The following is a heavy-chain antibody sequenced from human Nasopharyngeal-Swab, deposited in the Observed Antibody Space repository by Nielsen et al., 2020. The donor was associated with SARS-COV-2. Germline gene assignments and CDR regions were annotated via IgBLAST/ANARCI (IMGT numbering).Heavy chain of an antibody. V-gene: IGHV1-46*01. J-gene: IGHJ4*02. CDR2: IDPSGATT. Sequence: ASGKVTCKASGYTFTSYYMHWGRQAPGQGLEWMGIIDPSGATTTYAQKFQGRVTMTRDASTSTVYMELSSLRSEDTAVYYCARLTVATNGFDYWGQGTLVTVSS. CDR3: ARLTVATNGFDY. CDR1: GYTFTSYY. D-gene: IGHD5-12*01.